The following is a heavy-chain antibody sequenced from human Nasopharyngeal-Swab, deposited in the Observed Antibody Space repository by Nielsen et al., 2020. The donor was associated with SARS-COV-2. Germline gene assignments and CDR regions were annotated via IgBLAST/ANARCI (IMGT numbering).Heavy chain of an antibody. Sequence: GGSLRLSCAASGFTVSSNYMSWVRQAPGKGLEWVSVIYSGGSTYYADSVKGRFTISRDNSKNTLYLQMNSLRAEDTAVYYCARGRGSSTSMIGYWGQGTLVTVSS. V-gene: IGHV3-66*01. D-gene: IGHD2/OR15-2a*01. J-gene: IGHJ4*02. CDR1: GFTVSSNY. CDR2: IYSGGST. CDR3: ARGRGSSTSMIGY.